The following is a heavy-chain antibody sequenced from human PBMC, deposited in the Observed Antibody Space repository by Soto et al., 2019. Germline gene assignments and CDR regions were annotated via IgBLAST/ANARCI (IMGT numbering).Heavy chain of an antibody. CDR2: ISGSGGST. CDR1: GFTFSSYA. J-gene: IGHJ4*02. V-gene: IGHV3-23*01. Sequence: EVQLLESGGGLVQPGGSLRLSCAASGFTFSSYAMSWVRQAPGKGLEWVSAISGSGGSTYYADSVKGRFTISRDNSKNTLYLQMNSLRAEDTAVSYCAKSGYNLGYSTGWYWDYWGQGTLVTVSS. D-gene: IGHD6-19*01. CDR3: AKSGYNLGYSTGWYWDY.